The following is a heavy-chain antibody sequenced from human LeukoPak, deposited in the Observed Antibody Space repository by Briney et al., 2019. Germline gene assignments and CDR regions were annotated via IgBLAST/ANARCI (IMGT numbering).Heavy chain of an antibody. D-gene: IGHD6-13*01. CDR1: GFTYSSYA. J-gene: IGHJ4*02. Sequence: GGSLRLSCAASGFTYSSYAMSWVRQAPRKGLEWVSAISGSGCSTYYADSVKGRFTISRDNSKNTLYLQMNSLRAEDTAVYYCAKAHSSSWYGDFDYWGQGTLVTVSS. CDR3: AKAHSSSWYGDFDY. CDR2: ISGSGCST. V-gene: IGHV3-23*01.